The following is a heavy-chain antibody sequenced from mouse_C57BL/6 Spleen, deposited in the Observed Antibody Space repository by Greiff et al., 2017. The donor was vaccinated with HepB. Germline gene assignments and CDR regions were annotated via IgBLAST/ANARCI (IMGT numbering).Heavy chain of an antibody. CDR2: IDPENGDT. J-gene: IGHJ3*01. CDR1: GFNIKDDY. CDR3: TTGEWLPFAY. V-gene: IGHV14-4*01. D-gene: IGHD2-2*01. Sequence: EVQLQQSGAELVRPGASVKLSCTASGFNIKDDYMHWVKQRPEQGLEWIGWIDPENGDTEYASKFQGKATITADTSSNTAYLQLSSLTSEDTAVYYCTTGEWLPFAYWGQGTLVTVSA.